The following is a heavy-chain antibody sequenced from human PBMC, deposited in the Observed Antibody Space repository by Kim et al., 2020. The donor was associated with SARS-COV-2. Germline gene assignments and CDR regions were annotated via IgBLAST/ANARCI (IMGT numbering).Heavy chain of an antibody. D-gene: IGHD3-3*01. J-gene: IGHJ6*03. V-gene: IGHV3-66*01. CDR1: GFTVSSNY. CDR2: IYSGGST. CDR3: ARDSYYDIWSGYGDYYYYYMDV. Sequence: GGSLRLSCAASGFTVSSNYMSWVRQAPGKGLEWVSVIYSGGSTYYADSVKGRFTISRDNSKNTLYLQMNSLRAEDTAVYYCARDSYYDIWSGYGDYYYYYMDVWGKGTTVTVSS.